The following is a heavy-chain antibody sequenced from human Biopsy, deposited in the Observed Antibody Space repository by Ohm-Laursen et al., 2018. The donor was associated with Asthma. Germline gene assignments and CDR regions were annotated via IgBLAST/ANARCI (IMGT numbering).Heavy chain of an antibody. Sequence: SLRLSCTASGFRFPIYGMHWVRQGPGKGPEWVALISYDGRETGYVDSVKGRFTISRDNFRNTVHLQMSSMRPEDSAVYYCTRDRFYNSVTSESFYYGVDVWGQGTTVTVSS. CDR3: TRDRFYNSVTSESFYYGVDV. V-gene: IGHV3-30*03. J-gene: IGHJ6*02. CDR1: GFRFPIYG. D-gene: IGHD2-21*02. CDR2: ISYDGRET.